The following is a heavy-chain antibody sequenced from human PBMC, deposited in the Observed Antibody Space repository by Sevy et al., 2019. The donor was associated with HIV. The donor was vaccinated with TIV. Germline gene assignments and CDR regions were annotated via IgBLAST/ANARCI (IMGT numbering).Heavy chain of an antibody. CDR1: GGTFKNYA. CDR3: VRGITSIIGGGYYFDS. Sequence: ASVKVSCKTSGGTFKNYAISWVRQAPGQGLEWMGGIIPTFGSTDYAQTFQGRVTITADESTSTVYMELRTLMSEDTAVYYCVRGITSIIGGGYYFDSWGQGALVTVSS. V-gene: IGHV1-69*13. J-gene: IGHJ4*02. D-gene: IGHD3-16*01. CDR2: IIPTFGST.